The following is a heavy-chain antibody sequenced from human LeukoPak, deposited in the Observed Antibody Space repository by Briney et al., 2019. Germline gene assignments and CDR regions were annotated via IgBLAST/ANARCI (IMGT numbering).Heavy chain of an antibody. CDR1: GGSISSGGYY. CDR3: VRDRGRKYQLRYWYFDP. V-gene: IGHV4-31*03. J-gene: IGHJ2*01. D-gene: IGHD2-2*01. Sequence: SQTLSLTCTVSGGSISSGGYYWSWIRQHPGKGLEWIGYIYYSGSTYYNPSLKSRVTISVDTSKNQFSLKLSSVTAADTAVYYCVRDRGRKYQLRYWYFDPWGRGTLVTVSS. CDR2: IYYSGST.